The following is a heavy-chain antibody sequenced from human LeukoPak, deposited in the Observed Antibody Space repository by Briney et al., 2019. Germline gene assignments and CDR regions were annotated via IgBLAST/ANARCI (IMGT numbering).Heavy chain of an antibody. CDR3: ASGGVYSSSPDY. CDR2: IYHSGST. CDR1: GGSISSGGYS. V-gene: IGHV4-30-2*01. Sequence: SQTLSLTCAVSGGSISSGGYSWSWIRQPPGKGLERIGYIYHSGSTYYNPSLKSRVTISVDRSKNQFSLKLSSVTAADTAVYYCASGGVYSSSPDYWGQGTLVTVSS. D-gene: IGHD6-13*01. J-gene: IGHJ4*02.